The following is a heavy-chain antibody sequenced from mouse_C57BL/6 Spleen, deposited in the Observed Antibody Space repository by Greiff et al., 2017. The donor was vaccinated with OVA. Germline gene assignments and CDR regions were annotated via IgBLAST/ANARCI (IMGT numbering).Heavy chain of an antibody. CDR1: GYTFTSYW. V-gene: IGHV1-72*01. D-gene: IGHD1-1*01. CDR3: ARREGYYYGSSYEDYYAMDY. CDR2: IDPNSGGT. Sequence: VQLQQPGAELVKPGASVKLSCKASGYTFTSYWLHWVKQRPGRGLEWIGRIDPNSGGTKYNEKFKSKATLTVDKPSSTAYMQLSSLRSEDSAVYYCARREGYYYGSSYEDYYAMDYWGQGTSVTVSS. J-gene: IGHJ4*01.